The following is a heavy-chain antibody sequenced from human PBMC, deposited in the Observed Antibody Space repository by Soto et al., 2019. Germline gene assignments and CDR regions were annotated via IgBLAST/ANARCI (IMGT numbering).Heavy chain of an antibody. V-gene: IGHV1-69*01. J-gene: IGHJ6*02. CDR1: GGTFSSRA. D-gene: IGHD3-16*01. CDR2: IIPVFGRV. Sequence: QVQLVQSGPEVKKTGTSVKVSCKASGGTFSSRAISWVRQAPGQGLEWIGGIIPVFGRVNYAEKFQDRVTITADDSTGTVYMELSSLRSEDTALYYCANSRGGTFLGYHGMDIWGQGTTVSVSS. CDR3: ANSRGGTFLGYHGMDI.